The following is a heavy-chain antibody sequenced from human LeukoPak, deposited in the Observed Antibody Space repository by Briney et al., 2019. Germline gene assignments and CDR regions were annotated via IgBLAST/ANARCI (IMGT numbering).Heavy chain of an antibody. J-gene: IGHJ4*02. Sequence: ASVKVSCKASGYTLTGYYLHWVRQAPGQGFEWMGWINPSDGGTNYAPKFQGRVTMTRDTSISTAFMDLSRLTSDYTAVYFCARSDKCTTCSIDYWGQGTLVIVSS. V-gene: IGHV1-2*02. D-gene: IGHD2-2*01. CDR3: ARSDKCTTCSIDY. CDR1: GYTLTGYY. CDR2: INPSDGGT.